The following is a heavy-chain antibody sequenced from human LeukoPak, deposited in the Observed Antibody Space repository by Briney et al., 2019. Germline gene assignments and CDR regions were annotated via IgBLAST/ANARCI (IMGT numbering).Heavy chain of an antibody. J-gene: IGHJ4*02. CDR2: TYYRSKWYN. D-gene: IGHD4-17*01. Sequence: SQTLSLTCAISGDSVSSNSAAWNWIRQSPSRGLEWLGRTYYRSKWYNEYAVSVKSRLSITTDTSKTHFSLQLNFVTPEDTATYYCAGAYGTYLHFDYWGQGSLVTVSS. CDR1: GDSVSSNSAA. CDR3: AGAYGTYLHFDY. V-gene: IGHV6-1*01.